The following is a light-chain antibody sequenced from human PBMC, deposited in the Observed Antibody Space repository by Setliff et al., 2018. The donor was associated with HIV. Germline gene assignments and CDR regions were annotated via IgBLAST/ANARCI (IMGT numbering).Light chain of an antibody. J-gene: IGLJ1*01. V-gene: IGLV2-14*03. CDR2: DIV. Sequence: QSALTQPASVSGSPGQSITISCTGTGSDVATSKYVSWYQQHPGKAPKLIIYDIVTRPSGVSNRFSGSKSGGTASLTISGLQAEDEADYYCSIHRSRGYVFGSGTKVTVL. CDR1: GSDVATSKY. CDR3: SIHRSRGYV.